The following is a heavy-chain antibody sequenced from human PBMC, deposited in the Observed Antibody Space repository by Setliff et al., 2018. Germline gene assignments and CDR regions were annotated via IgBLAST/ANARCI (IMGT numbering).Heavy chain of an antibody. Sequence: GASVKVSCKASGYSFGNYGMSWVRQAPGQGLEWMGWISAYNINTNYAKKFQGRVTMTTDTSANIAYMELRSLRSEDTAVYYCARGLRRQLQYYYYMDVWGKGTTVTVSS. V-gene: IGHV1-18*01. CDR3: ARGLRRQLQYYYYMDV. CDR2: ISAYNINT. J-gene: IGHJ6*03. D-gene: IGHD2-2*01. CDR1: GYSFGNYG.